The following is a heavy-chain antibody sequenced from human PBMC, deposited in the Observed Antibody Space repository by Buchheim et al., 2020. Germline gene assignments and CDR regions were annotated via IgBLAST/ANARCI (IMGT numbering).Heavy chain of an antibody. CDR2: IYYSGST. V-gene: IGHV4-61*01. J-gene: IGHJ4*02. CDR1: GGSVSSGSYY. Sequence: QVQLQESGPGLVKPSETLSLTCTVSGGSVSSGSYYWSWIRQPPGKGLEWIGYIYYSGSTNYNPSLKSRVTISVDTSKNQFSLKLSSVTAADTAVYYCARDRGGYDLSSGYDYWGQGTL. CDR3: ARDRGGYDLSSGYDY. D-gene: IGHD5-12*01.